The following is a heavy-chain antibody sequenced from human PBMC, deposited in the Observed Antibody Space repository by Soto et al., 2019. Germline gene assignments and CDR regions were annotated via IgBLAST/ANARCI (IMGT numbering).Heavy chain of an antibody. V-gene: IGHV3-11*01. Sequence: QVQLVESGGGLVKPGGSLRLSCAASGFTFSDYYMSWIRQAPGKGLEWVSYISSNGSTIYYADSVKGRFTISRDNAKNSLYLQMNSLRAEDTAVYYCASRDGSSSYYYYYMDVWGKGTTVTVSS. D-gene: IGHD3-10*01. CDR2: ISSNGSTI. CDR3: ASRDGSSSYYYYYMDV. CDR1: GFTFSDYY. J-gene: IGHJ6*03.